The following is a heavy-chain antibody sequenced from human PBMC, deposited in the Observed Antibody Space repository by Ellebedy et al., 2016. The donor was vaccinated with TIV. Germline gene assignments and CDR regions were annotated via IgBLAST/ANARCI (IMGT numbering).Heavy chain of an antibody. CDR2: IRSKANSYAT. J-gene: IGHJ4*02. CDR1: GFTFSGSA. V-gene: IGHV3-73*01. D-gene: IGHD5-24*01. Sequence: GGSLRLXXAASGFTFSGSAMHWVRQASGKGLEWVGRIRSKANSYATAYAASVKGRFTISRDDSKNTAYLQMNSLRVEDTAVYYCAKDGRGQVAIDYWGQGTLVTVSS. CDR3: AKDGRGQVAIDY.